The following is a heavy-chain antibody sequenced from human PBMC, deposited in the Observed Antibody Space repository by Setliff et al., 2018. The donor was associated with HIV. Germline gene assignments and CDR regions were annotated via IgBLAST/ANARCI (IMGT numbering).Heavy chain of an antibody. Sequence: ASVKVSCKASGYTFTNYGISWVRQAPGQGLEWMGWISTYNGNTKYVQKLQGRVTMTTDTSTSTAYMELRSLGSDDTAMYYCARPSSPDCGGDCYPDAFDIWGQGTMVTVS. J-gene: IGHJ3*02. CDR1: GYTFTNYG. CDR3: ARPSSPDCGGDCYPDAFDI. V-gene: IGHV1-18*01. D-gene: IGHD2-21*01. CDR2: ISTYNGNT.